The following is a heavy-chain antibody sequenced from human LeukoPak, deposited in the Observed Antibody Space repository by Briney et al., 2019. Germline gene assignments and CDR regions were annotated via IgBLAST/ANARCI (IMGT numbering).Heavy chain of an antibody. Sequence: ASVKVSCKASGGTFSTYGVSWVRQAPGQGLEWMGMIIPILAMTNYAQNFQGRVTITADKSTSTAYMELSSLRSEDTAVYYCARTNYYDSSGYQGAGTYYYGMDVWGQGTTVTVSS. CDR2: IIPILAMT. J-gene: IGHJ6*02. CDR3: ARTNYYDSSGYQGAGTYYYGMDV. CDR1: GGTFSTYG. V-gene: IGHV1-69*04. D-gene: IGHD3-22*01.